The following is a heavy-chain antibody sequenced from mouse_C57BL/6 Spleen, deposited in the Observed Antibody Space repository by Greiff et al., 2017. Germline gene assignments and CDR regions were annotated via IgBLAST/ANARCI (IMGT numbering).Heavy chain of an antibody. J-gene: IGHJ4*01. CDR2: INPNYGTT. CDR3: AREIYYDSFYARDY. Sequence: EVQLQQSGPELVKPGASVKISCKASGYSFTDYNMNWVKQSNGKSLEWIGVINPNYGTTSYNQKFKGKATLTVDQSSSTAYMQLNSLTSEDSAVXDCAREIYYDSFYARDYWGQGTSVTVSS. V-gene: IGHV1-39*01. D-gene: IGHD2-4*01. CDR1: GYSFTDYN.